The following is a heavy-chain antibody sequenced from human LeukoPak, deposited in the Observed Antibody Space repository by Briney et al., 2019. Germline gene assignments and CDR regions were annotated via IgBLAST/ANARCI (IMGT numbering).Heavy chain of an antibody. CDR1: GFTFSSYA. CDR3: AIVAYYYDSSGYYYFDY. D-gene: IGHD3-22*01. J-gene: IGHJ4*02. Sequence: GGSLRLSCAASGFTFSSYAMSWVRQAPGKGLEWVSAISGSGGSTYYADSVKGRFTISRDNSKNTLYLQMNSLRAKDTAVYYCAIVAYYYDSSGYYYFDYWGQGTLVTVSS. V-gene: IGHV3-23*01. CDR2: ISGSGGST.